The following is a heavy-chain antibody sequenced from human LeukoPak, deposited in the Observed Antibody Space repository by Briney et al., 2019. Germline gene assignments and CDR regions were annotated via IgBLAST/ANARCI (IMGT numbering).Heavy chain of an antibody. J-gene: IGHJ4*02. D-gene: IGHD3-22*01. Sequence: GGSLRLSCAASGFTFSSYGMHWVRQAPGKGLEWVAFIRYDGSNKYYADSVKGRFTISRDNSKNTLYLQMNSLRAEDTAVYYCAKDRHDSSGYYHDYWGQGTLVTVSP. CDR1: GFTFSSYG. V-gene: IGHV3-30*02. CDR3: AKDRHDSSGYYHDY. CDR2: IRYDGSNK.